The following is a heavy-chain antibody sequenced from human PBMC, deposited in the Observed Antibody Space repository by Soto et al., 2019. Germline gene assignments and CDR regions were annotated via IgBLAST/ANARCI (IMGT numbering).Heavy chain of an antibody. J-gene: IGHJ4*02. CDR2: ISYDGSNK. CDR1: GFTFSSCA. CDR3: ARVPAHDSSGLNGYFDY. V-gene: IGHV3-30-3*01. Sequence: GGSLRLSCAASGFTFSSCAMHWVRQAPGKGLEWVAVISYDGSNKYYADSVKGRFTVSRDNSKNTLYLQVNSLRAEDTAVYYCARVPAHDSSGLNGYFDYWGRGTLVTVSS. D-gene: IGHD3-22*01.